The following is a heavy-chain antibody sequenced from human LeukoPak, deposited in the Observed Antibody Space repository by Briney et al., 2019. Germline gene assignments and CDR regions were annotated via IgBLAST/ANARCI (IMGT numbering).Heavy chain of an antibody. CDR3: ATERNYGDYNAYGMDV. CDR2: IIPILGIA. V-gene: IGHV1-69*04. Sequence: SVKVSCKASGGTFSSYAISWVRQAPGQGLEWMGRIIPILGIANYAQKFQGRVTITADKSTSTAYMELSSLRAEDTAVYYCATERNYGDYNAYGMDVWGQGTTVIVSS. J-gene: IGHJ6*02. D-gene: IGHD4-17*01. CDR1: GGTFSSYA.